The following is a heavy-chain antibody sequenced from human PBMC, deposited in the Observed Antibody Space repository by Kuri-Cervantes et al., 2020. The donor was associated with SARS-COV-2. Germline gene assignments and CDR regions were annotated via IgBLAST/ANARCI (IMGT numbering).Heavy chain of an antibody. CDR3: ARWDYDFWSGYPYYYYGMDV. V-gene: IGHV1-18*01. J-gene: IGHJ6*02. CDR1: GYTFTSYG. D-gene: IGHD3-3*01. CDR2: ISVYNGNT. Sequence: ASVKVSCKASGYTFTSYGISWVRQAPGQGLEWMGWISVYNGNTNYAQKLQGRVTMTTDTSTSTAYMELSSLRSEDTAVYYCARWDYDFWSGYPYYYYGMDVWGQGTTVTVSS.